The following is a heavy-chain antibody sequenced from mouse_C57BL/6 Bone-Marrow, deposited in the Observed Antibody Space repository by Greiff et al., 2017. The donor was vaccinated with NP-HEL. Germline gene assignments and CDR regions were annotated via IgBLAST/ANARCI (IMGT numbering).Heavy chain of an antibody. CDR1: GFTFSSYG. V-gene: IGHV5-6*01. D-gene: IGHD1-1*01. CDR2: ISSGGSYT. Sequence: EVQLVESGGDLVKPGGSLKLSCAASGFTFSSYGMSWVRQTPDKRLEWVATISSGGSYTYYPDSVKGRFTISRDNAKNTLYLQMSSLKSEDTAMYYCARHGDYGSSLPDYWGQGTTLTVSS. J-gene: IGHJ2*01. CDR3: ARHGDYGSSLPDY.